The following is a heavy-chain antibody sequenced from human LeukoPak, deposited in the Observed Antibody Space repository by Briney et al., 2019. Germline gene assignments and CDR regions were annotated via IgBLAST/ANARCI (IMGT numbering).Heavy chain of an antibody. D-gene: IGHD5-24*01. CDR3: AGTDFYKYYFDY. CDR2: IYSGGST. CDR1: GFTFSSYA. Sequence: GGSLRLSCAASGFTFSSYAMSWVRQAPGKGLEWVSVIYSGGSTYYADSVKGRFTISRDNSKNTLYLQMSSLRAEDTAVYYCAGTDFYKYYFDYWGQGTLVTVSS. V-gene: IGHV3-53*01. J-gene: IGHJ4*02.